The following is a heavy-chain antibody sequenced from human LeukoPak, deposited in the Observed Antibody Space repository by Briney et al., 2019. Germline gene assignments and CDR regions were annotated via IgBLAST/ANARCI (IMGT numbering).Heavy chain of an antibody. V-gene: IGHV3-11*01. CDR1: GFTLSDYV. CDR2: IDPSGSSL. Sequence: GGSLRLSCAPSGFTLSDYVMAWIRQPPGKGLEWVAYIDPSGSSLYYADSVKGRFTVSRDNAKNSLFLHMKSLRAEDSAAYYCARSAYNWNWGQGTLVAVSS. J-gene: IGHJ4*02. CDR3: ARSAYNWN. D-gene: IGHD1-20*01.